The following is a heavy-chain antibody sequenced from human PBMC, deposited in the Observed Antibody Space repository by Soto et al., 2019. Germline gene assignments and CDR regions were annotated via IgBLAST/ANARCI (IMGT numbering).Heavy chain of an antibody. Sequence: EVQLVESGGGLVQPGGSLRLSCAASGFIFTDYYMDWVRQAPGRRLEWVGRTRTRALSYSTEYAVSVKGRFTVSRDESKNSFYLQMNSLRTEDTAVYYCARSGSFVRDFDYWGQGTLVTVSS. CDR2: TRTRALSYST. J-gene: IGHJ4*02. V-gene: IGHV3-72*01. CDR3: ARSGSFVRDFDY. CDR1: GFIFTDYY.